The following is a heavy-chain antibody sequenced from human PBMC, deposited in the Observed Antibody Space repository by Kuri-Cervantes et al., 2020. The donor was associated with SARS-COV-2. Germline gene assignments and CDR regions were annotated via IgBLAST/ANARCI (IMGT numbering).Heavy chain of an antibody. V-gene: IGHV3-21*01. CDR1: GFTFSSYS. CDR3: AREDAFYDAFDI. D-gene: IGHD3-3*02. CDR2: ISSSSSYI. Sequence: GGSLRLSCAASGFTFSSYSMNWVRQAPGKGLEWVSSISSSSSYIYYADSVKGRFTISRDNAKNSLYLQMNSLRAEDTAVYYCAREDAFYDAFDIWGQGTMVTVSS. J-gene: IGHJ3*02.